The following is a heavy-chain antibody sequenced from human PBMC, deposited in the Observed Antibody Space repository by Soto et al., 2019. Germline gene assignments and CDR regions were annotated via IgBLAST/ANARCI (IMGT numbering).Heavy chain of an antibody. CDR2: IIPIFGTA. V-gene: IGHV1-69*01. CDR3: ARRGYCSSTSCHHYYYYGMDV. CDR1: GGTFSSYA. D-gene: IGHD2-2*01. J-gene: IGHJ6*02. Sequence: QVQLVQSGAEVKKPGSSVKVSCKASGGTFSSYAISWVRQAPGQGLEWMGGIIPIFGTANNAQKFQGRVTITADESTSTAYMELSSLRSEDTAVYYCARRGYCSSTSCHHYYYYGMDVWGQGTTVTVSS.